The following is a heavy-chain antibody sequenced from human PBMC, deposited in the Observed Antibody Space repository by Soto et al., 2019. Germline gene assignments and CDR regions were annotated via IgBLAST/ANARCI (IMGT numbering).Heavy chain of an antibody. CDR1: GFTFSSYA. J-gene: IGHJ5*02. CDR2: ISGSGGST. V-gene: IGHV3-23*01. CDR3: AKDSISSSWYLDNWFDP. Sequence: PGGSLRLSWAASGFTFSSYAMSWVRQAPGKGLEWVSAISGSGGSTYYADSVKGRFTISRDNSKNTLYLQMNSLRAEDTAVYYCAKDSISSSWYLDNWFDPWGQGTLVTVSS. D-gene: IGHD6-13*01.